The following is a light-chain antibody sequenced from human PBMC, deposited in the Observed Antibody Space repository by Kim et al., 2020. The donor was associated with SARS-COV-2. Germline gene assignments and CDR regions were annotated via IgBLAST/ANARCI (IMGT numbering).Light chain of an antibody. CDR1: QSVGTY. CDR2: DAS. V-gene: IGKV3-11*01. Sequence: ATLSLPPGERAALSCRASQSVGTYLAWYQQKPGQAPRLLIYDASKRATGIPARFRGSGSGTDFTLTIGTLEPEDSAVYYCQQRGNFGQGTRLEIK. CDR3: QQRGN. J-gene: IGKJ5*01.